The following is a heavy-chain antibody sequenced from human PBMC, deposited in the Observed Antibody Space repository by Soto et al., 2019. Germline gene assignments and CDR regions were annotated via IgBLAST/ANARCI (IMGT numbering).Heavy chain of an antibody. Sequence: QVQLVESGGGVVQPGRSLRLSCAASGFTFSSYGMHWVRQAPGKGLEWVAVIWYDGSNKYYADSVKGRFTISRDNSKNTLYLQMNSLRAEDTAVYYCARAGEDYGLDYWGQGTLVTVSS. CDR2: IWYDGSNK. V-gene: IGHV3-33*01. CDR1: GFTFSSYG. J-gene: IGHJ4*02. D-gene: IGHD3-10*01. CDR3: ARAGEDYGLDY.